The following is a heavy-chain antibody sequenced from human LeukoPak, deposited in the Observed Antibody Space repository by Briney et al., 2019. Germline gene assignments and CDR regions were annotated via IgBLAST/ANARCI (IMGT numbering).Heavy chain of an antibody. D-gene: IGHD4-23*01. Sequence: PSETLSLTCAVYGGPFRGFFWSWIRQAPGKGLEWIGEVSHSGSSNYNPSLKSRINISLDTSKSQFSLRLTSVTAADTAVYYCARGIFYGGRNLYIWLDLWGQGTLVTVSS. CDR2: VSHSGSS. V-gene: IGHV4-34*01. J-gene: IGHJ5*02. CDR3: ARGIFYGGRNLYIWLDL. CDR1: GGPFRGFF.